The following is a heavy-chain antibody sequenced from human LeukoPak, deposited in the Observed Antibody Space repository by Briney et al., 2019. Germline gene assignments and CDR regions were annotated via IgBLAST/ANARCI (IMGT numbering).Heavy chain of an antibody. Sequence: PTETLSLTCTVSGGSISSGSYYWSWIRQPAGKGLEWIGRVYTSGSTDYNPSLKSRVNISVDTSKNQFSLNLTSVTAADTAVYYCARDRSFPWGRGTLVTVSS. CDR3: ARDRSFP. V-gene: IGHV4-61*02. J-gene: IGHJ5*02. CDR2: VYTSGST. CDR1: GGSISSGSYY.